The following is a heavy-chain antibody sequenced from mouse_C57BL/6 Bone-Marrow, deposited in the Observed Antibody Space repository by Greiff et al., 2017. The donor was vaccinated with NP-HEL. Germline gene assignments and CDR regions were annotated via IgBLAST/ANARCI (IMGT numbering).Heavy chain of an antibody. Sequence: VQLQQSGPGLVKPSQSLFLTCSITGFPITSGYYWIWIRQSPGKPLEWMGYITHSGETFYNPSLQSPISITRETSKNQFFLQLNSVTTEDTAMYYCAGDIRGGGLAYWGQGTLVTVSA. V-gene: IGHV12-3*01. CDR3: AGDIRGGGLAY. CDR2: ITHSGET. CDR1: GFPITSGYY. J-gene: IGHJ3*01.